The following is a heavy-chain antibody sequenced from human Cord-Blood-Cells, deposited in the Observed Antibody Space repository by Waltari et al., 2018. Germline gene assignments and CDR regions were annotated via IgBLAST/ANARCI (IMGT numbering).Heavy chain of an antibody. D-gene: IGHD7-27*01. J-gene: IGHJ4*02. CDR3: ARTSTNWERDDFDY. CDR1: GYTFTGYY. V-gene: IGHV1-2*02. Sequence: QVQLVQSGAEVKKPGASVKVSCKASGYTFTGYYLHWLRLAPGQGLEWMGWINPNSGGTNYAQKFQGRVTMTRDTSISTAYMELSRLRSDDTAVYYCARTSTNWERDDFDYWGQGTLVTVSS. CDR2: INPNSGGT.